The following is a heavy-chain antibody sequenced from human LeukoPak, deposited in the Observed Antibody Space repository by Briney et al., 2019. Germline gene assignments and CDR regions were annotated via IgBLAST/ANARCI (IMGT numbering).Heavy chain of an antibody. CDR1: GYTLTELS. CDR2: FDPEDGET. D-gene: IGHD6-13*01. CDR3: ATGYTHP. V-gene: IGHV1-24*01. Sequence: ASVKGSCKVSGYTLTELSMHWVRKAPGKGLEWMGGFDPEDGETIYAQKFQGRVTMTEDTSTDTAYMELSSLRSADTAVYYCATGYTHPWGQGTLVTVSS. J-gene: IGHJ5*02.